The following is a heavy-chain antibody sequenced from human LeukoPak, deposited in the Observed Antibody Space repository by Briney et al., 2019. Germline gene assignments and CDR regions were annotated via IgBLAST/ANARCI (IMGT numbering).Heavy chain of an antibody. V-gene: IGHV1-24*01. J-gene: IGHJ4*02. CDR2: FDPEDGET. Sequence: ASVKVSCKVSGYTLTELSMHWVRQAPGKGLEWMGGFDPEDGETIYAQKFQGRVTMTEDTSTDTAYMELSSLRSEDTAVYCCATTLGYCSGGSCYPFDYWGQGTLVTVSS. CDR1: GYTLTELS. CDR3: ATTLGYCSGGSCYPFDY. D-gene: IGHD2-15*01.